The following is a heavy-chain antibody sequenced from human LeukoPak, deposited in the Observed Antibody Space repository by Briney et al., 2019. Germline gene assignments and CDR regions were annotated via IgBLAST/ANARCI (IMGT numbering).Heavy chain of an antibody. Sequence: GGSLRLSCAASGFTFSWQWMSWVRQAPGKGLEWVANIKQDGSETHYVDSVKGRLTISRDNAKNSLYLQMNSLRVEDTAVYYCVQGGWLDYWGQGTLVTVSS. CDR3: VQGGWLDY. CDR2: IKQDGSET. V-gene: IGHV3-7*01. D-gene: IGHD6-19*01. J-gene: IGHJ4*02. CDR1: GFTFSWQW.